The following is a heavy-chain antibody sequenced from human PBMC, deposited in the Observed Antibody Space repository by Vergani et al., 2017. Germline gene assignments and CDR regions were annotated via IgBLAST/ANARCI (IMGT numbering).Heavy chain of an antibody. CDR1: GFTFSSYA. CDR3: ARDLRAYIAVAGTGDY. D-gene: IGHD6-19*01. CDR2: ISYDGSNK. J-gene: IGHJ4*02. Sequence: VQLVESGGGLVRPGGSLRLSCAASGFTFSSYAMHWVRQAPGKGLEWVAVISYDGSNKYYADSVKGRFTISRDNSKNTLYLQMNSLRAEDTAVYYCARDLRAYIAVAGTGDYWGQGTLVTVSS. V-gene: IGHV3-30-3*01.